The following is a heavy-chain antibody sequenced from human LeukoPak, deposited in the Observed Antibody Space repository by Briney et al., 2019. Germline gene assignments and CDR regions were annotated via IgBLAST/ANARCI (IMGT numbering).Heavy chain of an antibody. V-gene: IGHV3-21*01. J-gene: IGHJ4*02. D-gene: IGHD1-26*01. CDR3: VREAAATLFDY. CDR2: ISSSSRDI. CDR1: GFTFSSYA. Sequence: GGSLRLSCAASGFTFSSYAMSWVRQAPGKGLEWVAAISSSSRDIFYADSVKGRFSISRDNTQNSLSLQMSSLKAEDTAVYYCVREAAATLFDYWGQGTLVTVSS.